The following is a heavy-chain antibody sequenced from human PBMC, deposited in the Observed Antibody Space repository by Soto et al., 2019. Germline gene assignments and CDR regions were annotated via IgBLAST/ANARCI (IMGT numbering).Heavy chain of an antibody. CDR2: ISSNGGST. CDR1: GFTFSSYA. Sequence: PGGSLRLSCSASGFTFSSYAMHWVRQAPGKGLEYVSAISSNGGSTYYADSVKGRFTISRDNSKNTLYLQMSSLRAEDTAVYYFVKPTGVLLDYWGQGTLVTVYS. V-gene: IGHV3-64D*06. CDR3: VKPTGVLLDY. J-gene: IGHJ4*02. D-gene: IGHD3-10*01.